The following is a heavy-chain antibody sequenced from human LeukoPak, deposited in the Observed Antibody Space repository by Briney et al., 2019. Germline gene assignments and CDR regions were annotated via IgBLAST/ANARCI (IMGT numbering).Heavy chain of an antibody. Sequence: PGGSLRLSCAASGFTFSSYWMHWVRQAPGKGLVWVSRINSDGSSTSYADSVKGRFTISRDSAKNTLYLQMNSLRAEDTAVYYCARDPTIAVAGFDYWGQGTLVTVSS. V-gene: IGHV3-74*01. J-gene: IGHJ4*02. CDR1: GFTFSSYW. CDR3: ARDPTIAVAGFDY. D-gene: IGHD6-19*01. CDR2: INSDGSST.